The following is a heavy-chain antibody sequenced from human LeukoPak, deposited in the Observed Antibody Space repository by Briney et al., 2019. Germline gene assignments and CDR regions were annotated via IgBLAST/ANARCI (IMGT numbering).Heavy chain of an antibody. CDR2: ISSSGSTI. CDR3: ARDREGYPDY. J-gene: IGHJ4*02. Sequence: RGFLRLSCAASGFTFSSYEMNWVRQAPGKGLEWVSYISSSGSTIYYADSVKGRFTISRDNAKNSLYLQMNSLRAEDTAVYYCARDREGYPDYWGQGTLVTVSS. D-gene: IGHD1-1*01. V-gene: IGHV3-48*03. CDR1: GFTFSSYE.